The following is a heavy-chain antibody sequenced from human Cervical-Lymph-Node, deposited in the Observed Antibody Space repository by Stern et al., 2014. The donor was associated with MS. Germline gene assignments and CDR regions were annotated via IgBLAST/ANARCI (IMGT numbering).Heavy chain of an antibody. D-gene: IGHD4-17*01. CDR1: GGSISSYY. J-gene: IGHJ4*02. CDR3: ARERYGDSIDY. Sequence: MQLVESGPGLVKPSETLSLTCTVSGGSISSYYWSWIRQPPGKGLEWIGYIYYSGSTNYNPSLKSRVTISVDTSKNQFSLKLSSVTAADTAVYYCARERYGDSIDYWGQGTLVTVSS. CDR2: IYYSGST. V-gene: IGHV4-59*01.